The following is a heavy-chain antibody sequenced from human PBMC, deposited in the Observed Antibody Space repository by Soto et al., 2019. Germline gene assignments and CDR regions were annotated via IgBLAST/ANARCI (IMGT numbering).Heavy chain of an antibody. Sequence: GESLKISCKGSGYSFTSYWISWVRQMPGKGLEWMGRIDPSDSYTNYSPSFQGHVTISADKSISTAYLQWSSLKASDTAMYYCARLLPSDYDILTGRDYWGQGTLVTVSS. V-gene: IGHV5-10-1*01. CDR3: ARLLPSDYDILTGRDY. CDR2: IDPSDSYT. CDR1: GYSFTSYW. J-gene: IGHJ4*02. D-gene: IGHD3-9*01.